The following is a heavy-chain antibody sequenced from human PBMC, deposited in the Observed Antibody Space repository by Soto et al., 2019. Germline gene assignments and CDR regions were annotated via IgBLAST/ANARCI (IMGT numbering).Heavy chain of an antibody. CDR3: ARALPQRYGSGWARPVDY. CDR2: ISAYNGNT. CDR1: GYTFTSYG. D-gene: IGHD6-19*01. J-gene: IGHJ4*02. V-gene: IGHV1-18*01. Sequence: QVQLVQSGAEVKKPGASVKVSCKASGYTFTSYGISWVRQAPGQGLEWMGWISAYNGNTNYAQKLQGRVTMTTDTATSTAYMELRSLRSDDTAVYYCARALPQRYGSGWARPVDYWGQGTLVTVSS.